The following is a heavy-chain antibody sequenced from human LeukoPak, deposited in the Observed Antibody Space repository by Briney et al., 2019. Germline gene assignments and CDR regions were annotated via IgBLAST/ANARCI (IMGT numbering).Heavy chain of an antibody. Sequence: GGSLRLSCAASGFTFSDYYMSWIRQAPGKGLEWVSYISSSGSTIYYADSVKGRFTISRDNAKNSLYLQMNNLRAEDTAVYYCARESEGHYYGSGKPFYYGMDVWGQGTTVTVSS. CDR1: GFTFSDYY. J-gene: IGHJ6*02. V-gene: IGHV3-11*04. CDR3: ARESEGHYYGSGKPFYYGMDV. D-gene: IGHD3-10*01. CDR2: ISSSGSTI.